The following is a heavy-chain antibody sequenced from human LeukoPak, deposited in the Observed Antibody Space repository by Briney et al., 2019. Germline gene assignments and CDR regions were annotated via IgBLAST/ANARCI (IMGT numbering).Heavy chain of an antibody. D-gene: IGHD2-2*01. CDR2: IYYSGST. Sequence: SETLSLTCTASGGSISSSSYYWGWLRQPPGKGLEWVGSIYYSGSTYYNPSLKSRVTISVDTPKNQFSLKLSSVTAADTAVYYCARLGYCSSTSCRPTHFDYWGQGTLVTVSS. CDR3: ARLGYCSSTSCRPTHFDY. CDR1: GGSISSSSYY. V-gene: IGHV4-39*01. J-gene: IGHJ4*02.